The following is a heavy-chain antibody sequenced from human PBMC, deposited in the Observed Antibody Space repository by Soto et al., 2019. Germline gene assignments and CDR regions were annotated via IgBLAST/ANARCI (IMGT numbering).Heavy chain of an antibody. V-gene: IGHV4-31*03. Sequence: QVQLQESGPGLVKPSQTLSLTCTVSGGSISSGGYYWSWIRQHPGKGPEWIGYIYYSGSTYYNPSLKSRVTISVDTSKNQFSLKLSSVTAADTAVYYCAREVSAPGIAVAGGKRAHSSYFDYWGQGTLVTVSS. CDR3: AREVSAPGIAVAGGKRAHSSYFDY. J-gene: IGHJ4*02. D-gene: IGHD6-19*01. CDR1: GGSISSGGYY. CDR2: IYYSGST.